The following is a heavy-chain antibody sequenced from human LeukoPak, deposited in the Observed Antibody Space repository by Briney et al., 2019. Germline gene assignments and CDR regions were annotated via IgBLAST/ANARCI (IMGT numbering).Heavy chain of an antibody. CDR2: IYPGDSDT. V-gene: IGHV5-51*01. CDR1: GYSFTSYW. Sequence: GESLKISCKGSGYSFTSYWIGWVCQMPGKGLEWMGIIYPGDSDTRYSPSFQGQVTISADKSISTAYLQRSSLKASDTAMYYCARLLTVVTSDAFDIWGQGTMVTVSS. CDR3: ARLLTVVTSDAFDI. J-gene: IGHJ3*02. D-gene: IGHD4-23*01.